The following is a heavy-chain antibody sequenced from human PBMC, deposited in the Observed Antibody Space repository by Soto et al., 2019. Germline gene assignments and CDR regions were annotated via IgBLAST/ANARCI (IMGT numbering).Heavy chain of an antibody. CDR3: ARDQIVVVPAAISWFDP. D-gene: IGHD2-2*01. J-gene: IGHJ5*02. CDR2: ISYDGSNK. V-gene: IGHV3-30-3*01. Sequence: QVQLVESGGGVVQPGRSLRLSCAASGFTFSSYAMHWVRQAPGKGLEWVAVISYDGSNKYYADSVKGRFTISRDNSKNTLYLQMNSLRAEDTAVYYCARDQIVVVPAAISWFDPWGQGTLVTVSS. CDR1: GFTFSSYA.